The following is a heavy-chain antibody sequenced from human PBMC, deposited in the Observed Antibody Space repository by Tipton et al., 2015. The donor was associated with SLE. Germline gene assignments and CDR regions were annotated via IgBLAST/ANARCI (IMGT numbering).Heavy chain of an antibody. J-gene: IGHJ4*02. CDR2: IYPSGSS. CDR1: GGSISSPAYS. CDR3: ATSLIVQGIFFDF. V-gene: IGHV4-30-2*06. Sequence: TLSLTCTVSGGSISSPAYSWNWIRQSPGKGLEWIGYIYPSGSSHYSPSFESRLAISVDTSRNEISLQLSSVTAADTAVYYCATSLIVQGIFFDFWGQGTLVTVSS. D-gene: IGHD3-16*02.